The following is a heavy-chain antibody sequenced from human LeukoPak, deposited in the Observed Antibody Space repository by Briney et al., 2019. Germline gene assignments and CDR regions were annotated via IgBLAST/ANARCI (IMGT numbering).Heavy chain of an antibody. CDR3: ARDYCGGDCYPEYYFDY. CDR2: INPNSGGT. CDR1: GYTFTCYY. V-gene: IGHV1-2*02. J-gene: IGHJ4*02. D-gene: IGHD2-21*02. Sequence: GASVTVSCKASGYTFTCYYMHWVRQAPGQGLEWMGWINPNSGGTNYAQKFQGRVTMTRDTSISTAYMELSRLRSDDTAVYYCARDYCGGDCYPEYYFDYWGQGTLVTVSS.